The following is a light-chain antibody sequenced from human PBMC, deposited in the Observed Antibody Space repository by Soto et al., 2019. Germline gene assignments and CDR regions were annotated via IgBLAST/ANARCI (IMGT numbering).Light chain of an antibody. CDR2: DDS. V-gene: IGLV3-21*02. Sequence: SYELTQPPSLSVAPGQTATITCGGDDLGSQTVHWYRLKPGQAPVLVVHDDSRRPSGTPDRVSGSNSGDTATLTISRVEAGDEANYYCHVWKAYSHHRVFGGGTKLTVL. CDR1: DLGSQT. CDR3: HVWKAYSHHRV. J-gene: IGLJ3*02.